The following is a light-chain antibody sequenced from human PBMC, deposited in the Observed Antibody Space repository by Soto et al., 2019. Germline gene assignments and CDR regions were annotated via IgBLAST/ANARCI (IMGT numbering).Light chain of an antibody. Sequence: DSQMNQSPSSLSASVGDSIAITCRASQSISSYLNWYQQKPGKAPKLLISAASILQSGVPSRFSGSGSGTDFTLTISNLQPEDFAGCYCQKTYSSPITFGQGTRLEIK. CDR3: QKTYSSPIT. CDR2: AAS. J-gene: IGKJ5*01. V-gene: IGKV1-39*01. CDR1: QSISSY.